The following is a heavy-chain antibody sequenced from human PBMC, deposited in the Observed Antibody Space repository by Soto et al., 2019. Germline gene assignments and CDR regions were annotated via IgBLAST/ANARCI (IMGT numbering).Heavy chain of an antibody. J-gene: IGHJ6*02. CDR1: GGTFSSYA. CDR2: IIPISGTA. V-gene: IGHV1-69*01. CDR3: ARSQGSSTSLEIYYYYSYGMDV. D-gene: IGHD2-2*01. Sequence: QVQLVQSGAEVKKPGSSVKVSCKASGGTFSSYAISWVRQSPGQGLEWMGGIIPISGTANSAQKFQGRVPITADESTSKAYMELSSLRSEATAVYYCARSQGSSTSLEIYYYYSYGMDVWGQGTTVTGSS.